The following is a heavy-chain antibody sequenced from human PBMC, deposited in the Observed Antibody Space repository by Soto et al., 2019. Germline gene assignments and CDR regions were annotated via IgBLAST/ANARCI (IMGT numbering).Heavy chain of an antibody. D-gene: IGHD3-10*01. Sequence: GGSLRLSCAASGFTFSSYWMSWVRQAPGKGLEWVANIKQDGSEKYYVDSVKGRFTISRDNAKNSLYLQMNSLRAEDTAVYYCARDLLGMVRGVIINGVFDYWGQGTLVTVSS. V-gene: IGHV3-7*01. CDR1: GFTFSSYW. CDR3: ARDLLGMVRGVIINGVFDY. CDR2: IKQDGSEK. J-gene: IGHJ4*02.